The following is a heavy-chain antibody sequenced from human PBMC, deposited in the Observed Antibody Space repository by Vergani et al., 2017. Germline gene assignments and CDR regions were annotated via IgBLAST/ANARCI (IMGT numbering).Heavy chain of an antibody. CDR3: AKDFLRVVVAAPSYGMDV. V-gene: IGHV3-33*06. J-gene: IGHJ6*02. CDR2: IWYDGSNK. CDR1: GFRFSSYG. Sequence: QVQLVESGGGVVQPGRSLRLSCAASGFRFSSYGMNWVRQAPGKGLEWVAVIWYDGSNKYYADSVKGRFTISRDNSQNTVNLQMNSLRVDDTAVYYCAKDFLRVVVAAPSYGMDVWGQGTTVTVSS. D-gene: IGHD2-15*01.